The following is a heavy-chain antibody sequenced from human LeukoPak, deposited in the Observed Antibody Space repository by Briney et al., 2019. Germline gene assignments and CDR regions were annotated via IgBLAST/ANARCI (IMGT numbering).Heavy chain of an antibody. D-gene: IGHD6-13*01. Sequence: GGSLSLSCAAFGFIFSSYGMHWVRQAPGKGLEWVAVISYDGSNKYYENSVKGGFTISRDNSKNTLYLQMNSLRAEDTAVYYCAKDRSSSWPYYFDYWGQGTLVTVSS. CDR3: AKDRSSSWPYYFDY. V-gene: IGHV3-30*18. CDR2: ISYDGSNK. CDR1: GFIFSSYG. J-gene: IGHJ4*02.